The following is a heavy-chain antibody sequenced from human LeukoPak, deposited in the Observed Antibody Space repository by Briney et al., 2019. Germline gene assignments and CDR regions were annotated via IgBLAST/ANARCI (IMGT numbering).Heavy chain of an antibody. V-gene: IGHV4-59*08. CDR3: VRLRRVDYFDY. CDR2: IYYSGST. D-gene: IGHD2-15*01. CDR1: GGSISSYY. J-gene: IGHJ4*02. Sequence: SETLSLTCTVSGGSISSYYWSWIRQPPGKGLEWIGYIYYSGSTNYNPSLKSRVTISVDTSKNQFSLKLSSVTAADTAVYHCVRLRRVDYFDYWGQGTLVTVSS.